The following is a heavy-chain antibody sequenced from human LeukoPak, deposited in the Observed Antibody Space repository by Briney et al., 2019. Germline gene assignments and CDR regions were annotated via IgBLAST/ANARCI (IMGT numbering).Heavy chain of an antibody. V-gene: IGHV3-66*01. J-gene: IGHJ4*02. CDR1: GFTVTSNH. CDR2: IYTGGTT. Sequence: GGSLRLSCAASGFTVTSNHMNWVRQAPGKGLEWVSIIYTGGTTHYADSLRDRFTISRDDSKNTLYLQMNSLRAEDTAVYYCARDSSSYYFDYWGQGTLVTVSS. D-gene: IGHD6-6*01. CDR3: ARDSSSYYFDY.